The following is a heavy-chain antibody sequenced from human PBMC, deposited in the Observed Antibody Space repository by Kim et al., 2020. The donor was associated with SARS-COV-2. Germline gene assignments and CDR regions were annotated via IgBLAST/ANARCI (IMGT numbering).Heavy chain of an antibody. V-gene: IGHV3-33*01. J-gene: IGHJ5*02. CDR2: IWYDGSNK. CDR1: GFTFSSYG. CDR3: ARSPLEILWFGEQAGGNWFDP. D-gene: IGHD3-10*01. Sequence: GGSLRLSCAASGFTFSSYGMHWVRQAPGKGLEWVAVIWYDGSNKYYADSVKGRFTISRDNSKNTLYLQMNSLRAEDTAVYYCARSPLEILWFGEQAGGNWFDPWGQRPLVTVSS.